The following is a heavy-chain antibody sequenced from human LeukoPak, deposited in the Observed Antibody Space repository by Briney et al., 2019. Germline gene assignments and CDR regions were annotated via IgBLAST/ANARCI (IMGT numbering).Heavy chain of an antibody. J-gene: IGHJ4*02. CDR3: ARRGSTDY. V-gene: IGHV3-7*03. Sequence: RGSLRLSCAPSGFIFSGYWMTWVRQAPGKALEWVANIKEDGSQKYYADFVKGRFTISRDNAKNSLDLQMNSLRDEDTAVYYCARRGSTDYWGQGTLVTVSS. CDR2: IKEDGSQK. CDR1: GFIFSGYW. D-gene: IGHD2/OR15-2a*01.